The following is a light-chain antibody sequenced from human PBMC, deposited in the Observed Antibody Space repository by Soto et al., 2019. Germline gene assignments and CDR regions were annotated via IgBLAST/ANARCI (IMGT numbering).Light chain of an antibody. CDR1: QSVSSN. J-gene: IGKJ2*01. V-gene: IGKV3-15*01. Sequence: EMVMTQSPATLSVSPGERATLSCRASQSVSSNLAWYQQKPGQAPTLLIYGASTRATGIPARFSGSVSGTEFTLTISSLQSEDFPVYYCQQYNNWPQAFGQGTKLEIK. CDR3: QQYNNWPQA. CDR2: GAS.